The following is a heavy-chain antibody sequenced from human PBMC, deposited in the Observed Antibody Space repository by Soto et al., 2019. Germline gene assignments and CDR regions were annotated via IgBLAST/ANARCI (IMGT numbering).Heavy chain of an antibody. V-gene: IGHV3-23*03. J-gene: IGHJ4*02. CDR2: IDLGGTSP. CDR3: VKGPLVVAMSGCDY. Sequence: GGSLRLSCAASGFSFSDYCMNWVRQAPGRGLEWVAFIDLGGTSPDYRESVKGRFTLSKDKSKNTVYLQMNSLRVEDTAVYYCVKGPLVVAMSGCDYWGQGTLVTVSS. D-gene: IGHD6-19*01. CDR1: GFSFSDYC.